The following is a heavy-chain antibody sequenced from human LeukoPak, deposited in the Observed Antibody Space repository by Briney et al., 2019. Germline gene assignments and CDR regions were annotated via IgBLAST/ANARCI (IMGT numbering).Heavy chain of an antibody. J-gene: IGHJ6*04. CDR1: RFTFSSYS. D-gene: IGHD3-16*01. V-gene: IGHV3-21*01. CDR2: ISSSSSYI. Sequence: GGSLRLSCAPSRFTFSSYSMNWVRQAPRKGLEWVSSISSSSSYIYYADSVKGRFTISRDNAKNSLYLQTNSLRAEDTAVYYCARDTKGGVSGRRYGMDVWGKGTTVTVSS. CDR3: ARDTKGGVSGRRYGMDV.